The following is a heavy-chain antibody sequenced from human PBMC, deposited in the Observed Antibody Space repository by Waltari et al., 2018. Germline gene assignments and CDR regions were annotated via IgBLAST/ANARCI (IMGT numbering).Heavy chain of an antibody. D-gene: IGHD6-13*01. J-gene: IGHJ4*02. V-gene: IGHV4-38-2*02. Sequence: QVQLQESGPGLVKPSETLSLTCTVSGYSISSGYYWGWIRQPPGKGLEWIGSIYQSGSTNYNPSLKSRVTISVDTSKNQFSLKLSSVTAADTAVYYCARDLIAAAGRSGGYWGQGTLVTVSS. CDR2: IYQSGST. CDR3: ARDLIAAAGRSGGY. CDR1: GYSISSGYY.